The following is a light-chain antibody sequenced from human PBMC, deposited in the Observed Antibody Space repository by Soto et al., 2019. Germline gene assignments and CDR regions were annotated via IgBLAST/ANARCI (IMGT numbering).Light chain of an antibody. CDR1: QSVSNY. CDR3: QQGSTYPT. Sequence: IQMTQSPSSLSASVGDKVTITCRAGQSVSNYVNWYQHKPGKPPTLLIYVASSLQSGVPSRFSGSGSGKDFTLTISSLQHEDVATYYCQQGSTYPTFGGGTKVEIK. J-gene: IGKJ4*01. V-gene: IGKV1-39*01. CDR2: VAS.